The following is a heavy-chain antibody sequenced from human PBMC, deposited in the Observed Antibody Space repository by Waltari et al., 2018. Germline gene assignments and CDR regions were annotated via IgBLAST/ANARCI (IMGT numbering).Heavy chain of an antibody. CDR1: GGSFSGYY. J-gene: IGHJ5*02. D-gene: IGHD1-26*01. V-gene: IGHV4-34*01. Sequence: QVQLQQWGAGLLKPSETLSLTCAVYGGSFSGYYWSWIRQPPGKGLEWIGEINHSGSTNYTPSLKSRVTISVDTSKNQFSLKLSSVTAADTAVYYCARKGGSYLGWFDPWGQGTLVTVSS. CDR3: ARKGGSYLGWFDP. CDR2: INHSGST.